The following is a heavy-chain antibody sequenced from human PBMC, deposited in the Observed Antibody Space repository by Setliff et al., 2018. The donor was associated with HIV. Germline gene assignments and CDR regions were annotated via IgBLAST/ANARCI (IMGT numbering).Heavy chain of an antibody. CDR3: ARLSVVTATRIYYFDY. V-gene: IGHV5-51*01. CDR2: IYPGDSDT. CDR1: GYSFTNCW. Sequence: KISCKGSGYSFTNCWIGWVRQMPGKGLEWMGIIYPGDSDTRYSPSFQGQVTISADKSISTAYLQWSSLKASDTAMYYCARLSVVTATRIYYFDYWGQGTLVTVSS. D-gene: IGHD2-21*02. J-gene: IGHJ4*02.